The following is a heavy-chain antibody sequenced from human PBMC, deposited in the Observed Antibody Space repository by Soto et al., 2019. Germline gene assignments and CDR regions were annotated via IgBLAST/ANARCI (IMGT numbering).Heavy chain of an antibody. D-gene: IGHD2-15*01. J-gene: IGHJ4*02. V-gene: IGHV1-18*01. CDR3: ARDVPDLYCSGGSCYPGSFDY. Sequence: ASVKVSCKASGYTFTSYGISWVRQAPGQGLEWMGWISAYNGNTNYAKKLQGRVTMTTDTSTSTAYMELRSLRSDDTAVYYCARDVPDLYCSGGSCYPGSFDYWGQGTLVTVSS. CDR2: ISAYNGNT. CDR1: GYTFTSYG.